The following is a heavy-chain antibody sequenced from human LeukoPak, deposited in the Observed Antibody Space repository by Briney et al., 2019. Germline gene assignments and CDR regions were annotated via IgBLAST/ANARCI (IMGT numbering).Heavy chain of an antibody. V-gene: IGHV4-39*01. CDR1: GGSISSRSYY. D-gene: IGHD1-26*01. CDR3: ARLGGYSGSLDY. CDR2: IYYSGST. Sequence: SETLSLTCTVSGGSISSRSYYWGWIRQPPGKGLEWIGSIYYSGSTYYNPSLKSRVTISVDTSKNQFSLKLSSVTAADTAVYYCARLGGYSGSLDYWGQGTLVTVSS. J-gene: IGHJ4*02.